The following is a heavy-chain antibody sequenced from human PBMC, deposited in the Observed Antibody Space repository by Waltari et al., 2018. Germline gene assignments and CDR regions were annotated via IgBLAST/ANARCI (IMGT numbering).Heavy chain of an antibody. D-gene: IGHD4-17*01. CDR3: ARDRTKYSDYIL. J-gene: IGHJ3*01. Sequence: QLAQSGAEVTKPGASMKVSCTPPGYTFTRNYIHWLRQTPGQGLEWLGRVKPNTGVAAYAPKFQGRVTVPSDTSITTSFLHLTDLRSDDTAVYYCARDRTKYSDYILWGKGTLISVSS. CDR2: VKPNTGVA. V-gene: IGHV1-2*06. CDR1: GYTFTRNY.